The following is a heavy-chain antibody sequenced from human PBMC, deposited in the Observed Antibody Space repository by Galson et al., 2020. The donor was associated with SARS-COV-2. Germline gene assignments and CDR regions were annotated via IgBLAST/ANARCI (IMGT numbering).Heavy chain of an antibody. CDR1: KFTFSDHA. CDR3: AKDSFDHNGVYDAFDI. Sequence: GESLKISCAASKFTFSDHAMSWVRQAPGKGLEWVATLGGGDDIFYADSVKGRFTISRDDSQSRLYLQMSSVRVEDTAVYYCAKDSFDHNGVYDAFDIWGHGTLVTVSS. D-gene: IGHD3-9*01. V-gene: IGHV3-23*01. CDR2: LGGGDDI. J-gene: IGHJ3*02.